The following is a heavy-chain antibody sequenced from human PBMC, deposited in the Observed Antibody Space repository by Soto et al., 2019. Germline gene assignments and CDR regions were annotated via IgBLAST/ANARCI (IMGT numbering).Heavy chain of an antibody. CDR3: AKENGFHFIILGASGFDY. CDR2: ISGNGVST. D-gene: IGHD2-21*01. CDR1: GFSFSNKA. Sequence: EVLLLESGGGLVQPGGSLRLSCAASGFSFSNKAMSWVRQAPGKGLEWVSIISGNGVSTYYTDSLKGRFTISRDNSKNMVYLEMNSLRVEDTAVYYCAKENGFHFIILGASGFDYWGQGSLVSVSS. J-gene: IGHJ4*02. V-gene: IGHV3-23*01.